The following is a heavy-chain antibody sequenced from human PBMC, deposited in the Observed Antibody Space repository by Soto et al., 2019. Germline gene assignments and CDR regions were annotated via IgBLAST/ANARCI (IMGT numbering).Heavy chain of an antibody. CDR3: ASSIIRYSSGYYYYYYGMDV. CDR1: GGSISSSSYY. J-gene: IGHJ6*02. V-gene: IGHV4-39*01. D-gene: IGHD6-19*01. Sequence: SETLSLTCTVSGGSISSSSYYWGWIRKPPGKGLEWIGSIYYSGSTYYNPSLKSRVTISVDTSKNQFSLKLSSVTAEDTAVYYCASSIIRYSSGYYYYYYGMDVWGQGTTVTVSS. CDR2: IYYSGST.